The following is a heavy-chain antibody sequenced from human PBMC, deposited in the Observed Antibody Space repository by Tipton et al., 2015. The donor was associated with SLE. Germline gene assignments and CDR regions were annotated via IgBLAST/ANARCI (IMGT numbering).Heavy chain of an antibody. J-gene: IGHJ4*02. CDR2: IYYSGST. CDR1: GGSFSSYY. D-gene: IGHD3-10*01. Sequence: LRLSCTVSGGSFSSYYWSWIRQPPGKGLEWIGHIYYSGSTNYNPSLKSRVTISVDTSKNQFSLKLSSVTAADTAVYYCARDSRGSFDYWGQGTLVTVSS. V-gene: IGHV4-59*01. CDR3: ARDSRGSFDY.